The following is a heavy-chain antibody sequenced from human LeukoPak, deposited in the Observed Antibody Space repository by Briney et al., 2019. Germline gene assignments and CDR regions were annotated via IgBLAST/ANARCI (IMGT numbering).Heavy chain of an antibody. Sequence: PGGSLRLSCGASGFTFTKYAMSWVRQGPGKGLEWVSAISSSGDKTHYVDSVKGRFNISRDNSRNTVYLQMNSLRVEDVALYYCAKGLEPATDVKQTFDFWGQGALVTVSS. CDR2: ISSSGDKT. J-gene: IGHJ4*02. CDR3: AKGLEPATDVKQTFDF. V-gene: IGHV3-23*01. D-gene: IGHD1-26*01. CDR1: GFTFTKYA.